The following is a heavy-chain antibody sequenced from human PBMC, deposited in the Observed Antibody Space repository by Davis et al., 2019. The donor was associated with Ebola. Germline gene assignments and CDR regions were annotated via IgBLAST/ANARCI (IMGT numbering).Heavy chain of an antibody. V-gene: IGHV3-66*03. D-gene: IGHD4-11*01. CDR3: ARVDYSNHGACFDH. Sequence: PGGSLRLSCAASGFTLSTNYMIWVRQTPEKGLEWVSVIYKSGNAYYPESLKGRFTVSRDESKNKLFLQVKSPRTEDTAMYYCARVDYSNHGACFDHWGQGSLVTVSS. CDR1: GFTLSTNY. J-gene: IGHJ4*02. CDR2: IYKSGNA.